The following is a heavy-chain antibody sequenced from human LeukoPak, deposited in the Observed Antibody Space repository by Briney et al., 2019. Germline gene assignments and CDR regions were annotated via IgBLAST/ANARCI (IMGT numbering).Heavy chain of an antibody. Sequence: PGGSLRLSCAASRFTFSSYAMHWVRQAPGKGLEWVAVISYDGSNKYYADSVKGRFTISRDNSKNTLYLQMNSLRAEDTAVYYCARDQGAAESYYYGMDVWGQGTTVTVSS. CDR1: RFTFSSYA. CDR2: ISYDGSNK. V-gene: IGHV3-30-3*01. CDR3: ARDQGAAESYYYGMDV. D-gene: IGHD6-13*01. J-gene: IGHJ6*02.